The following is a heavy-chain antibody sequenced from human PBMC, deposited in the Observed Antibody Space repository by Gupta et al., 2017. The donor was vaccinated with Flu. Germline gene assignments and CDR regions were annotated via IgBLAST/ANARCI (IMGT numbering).Heavy chain of an antibody. Sequence: EVQLLESGGGLVQPGVSLRLSCAASAFTFHNYVMSWVRQAPGKGLEWVSAMSGSGATTHYADSVKGRFTISRDNSKNTLYLQMNSLRGEDTAVYYCARGDRGSGWSRWGQGTLVTVSS. CDR3: ARGDRGSGWSR. V-gene: IGHV3-23*01. J-gene: IGHJ1*01. D-gene: IGHD6-19*01. CDR1: AFTFHNYV. CDR2: MSGSGATT.